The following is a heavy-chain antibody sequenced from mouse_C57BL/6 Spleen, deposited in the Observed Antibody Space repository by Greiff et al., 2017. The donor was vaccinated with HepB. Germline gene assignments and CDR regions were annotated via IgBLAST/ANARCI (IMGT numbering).Heavy chain of an antibody. CDR1: GYAFSSYW. D-gene: IGHD2-4*01. Sequence: VQLQQSGAELVKPGASVKISCKASGYAFSSYWMNWVKQRPGKGLEWIGQIYPGDGDTNYNGKFKGKATLTADKSSSTAYMQLSSLTAEDSAVYFCARDGGRLRGGYYAMDYWGQGTSVTVSS. V-gene: IGHV1-80*01. CDR3: ARDGGRLRGGYYAMDY. CDR2: IYPGDGDT. J-gene: IGHJ4*01.